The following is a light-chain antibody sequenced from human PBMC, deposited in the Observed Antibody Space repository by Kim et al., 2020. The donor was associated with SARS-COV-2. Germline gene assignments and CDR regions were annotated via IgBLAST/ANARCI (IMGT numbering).Light chain of an antibody. CDR2: GKS. V-gene: IGLV3-19*01. Sequence: VAYGQTVRITCEGDRLRSNYASWYQKQPGQASLVVIYGKSSRPSGIPDPLSGSSGRNPASLTITGTQAVDEADYYCSARDTNDIVVFGGGPKLTVL. CDR3: SARDTNDIVV. J-gene: IGLJ2*01. CDR1: RLRSNY.